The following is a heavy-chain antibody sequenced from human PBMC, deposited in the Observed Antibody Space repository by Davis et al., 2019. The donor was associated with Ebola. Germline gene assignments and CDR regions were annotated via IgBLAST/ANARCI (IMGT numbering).Heavy chain of an antibody. V-gene: IGHV1-2*02. CDR3: ARVGFYDYVWGSYHPFDY. CDR2: TNPNSGGT. J-gene: IGHJ4*02. D-gene: IGHD3-16*02. Sequence: ASAKVSCKASGYTFTGYYMHWVRQAPGQGLEWMGWTNPNSGGTNYAQKFQGRVTMTRDTSISTAYMELSRLRSDDTAVYYCARVGFYDYVWGSYHPFDYWGQGTLVTVSS. CDR1: GYTFTGYY.